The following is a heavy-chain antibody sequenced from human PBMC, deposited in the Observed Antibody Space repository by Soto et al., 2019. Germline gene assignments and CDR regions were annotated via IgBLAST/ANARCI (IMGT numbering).Heavy chain of an antibody. CDR2: IYYNGNT. CDR3: ATIKGACTDGSCYEIDY. Sequence: SETLSLTCTVSGGSISNGGYYWNWIRQHPGKGLEWIGYIYYNGNTYYNPSLGSRVTISIDTSKNQFSLKLSSVTAADTAVYYCATIKGACTDGSCYEIDYWGQGTLVPVSS. J-gene: IGHJ4*02. CDR1: GGSISNGGYY. D-gene: IGHD2-15*01. V-gene: IGHV4-31*03.